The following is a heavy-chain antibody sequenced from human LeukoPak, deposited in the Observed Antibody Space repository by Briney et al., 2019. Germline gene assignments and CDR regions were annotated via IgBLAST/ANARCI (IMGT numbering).Heavy chain of an antibody. J-gene: IGHJ4*02. Sequence: GGSLRLSCAASGFTFSGYSMNWVRQAPGKGLEWISYISSSSINIHYGDSVKGRFTISRDNAENSLYLQMNSLRAEDTAVYYCAKDRGGYSSSPSLDYWGQGTLVTVSS. CDR2: ISSSSINI. V-gene: IGHV3-48*01. D-gene: IGHD6-13*01. CDR1: GFTFSGYS. CDR3: AKDRGGYSSSPSLDY.